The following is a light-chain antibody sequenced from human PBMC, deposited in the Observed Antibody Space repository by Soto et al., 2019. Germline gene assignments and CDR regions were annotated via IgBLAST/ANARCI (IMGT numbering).Light chain of an antibody. V-gene: IGKV3-15*01. Sequence: EMVVTQSPATLSVSPGERATLSCRASQDVSSNLAWYQQKPGQAPSLLIYGASTRATGTPARFSGSGSGTEFTLTISGLQSADYAVYCCQQYIRSPLTFGGGTKVQIK. CDR2: GAS. J-gene: IGKJ4*01. CDR3: QQYIRSPLT. CDR1: QDVSSN.